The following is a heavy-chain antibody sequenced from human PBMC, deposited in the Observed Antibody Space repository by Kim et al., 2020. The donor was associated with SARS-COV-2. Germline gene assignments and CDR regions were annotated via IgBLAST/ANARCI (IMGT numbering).Heavy chain of an antibody. CDR1: GYTFTSYY. J-gene: IGHJ5*02. CDR3: ARSPGGYGSGSYYDNWFDP. Sequence: ASVKVSCKASGYTFTSYYMHWVRQAPGQGLEWMGIINPSGGSTSYAQKFQGRVTMTRDTSTSTVYMELSSLRSEDTAVYYCARSPGGYGSGSYYDNWFDPWGQGTLVTVSS. CDR2: INPSGGST. D-gene: IGHD3-10*01. V-gene: IGHV1-46*01.